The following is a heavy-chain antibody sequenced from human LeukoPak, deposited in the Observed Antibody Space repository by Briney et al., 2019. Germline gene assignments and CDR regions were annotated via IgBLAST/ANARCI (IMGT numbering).Heavy chain of an antibody. CDR3: AREPLLRFQNWFDP. CDR2: INPNSGGT. D-gene: IGHD3-3*01. Sequence: ASVKVSCKASGYTFTGYYMHWVRQAPGQGLEWMGWINPNSGGTNYAQKFQGRVTMTRGTSISTAYMELSRLRSDDTAVYYCAREPLLRFQNWFDPWGQGTLVTVSS. J-gene: IGHJ5*02. CDR1: GYTFTGYY. V-gene: IGHV1-2*02.